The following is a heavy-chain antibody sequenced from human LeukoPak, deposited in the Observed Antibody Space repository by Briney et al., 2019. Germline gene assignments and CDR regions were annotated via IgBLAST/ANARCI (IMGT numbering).Heavy chain of an antibody. J-gene: IGHJ5*02. CDR2: IRYDGSNK. V-gene: IGHV3-30*02. Sequence: GGSLRLPCAASGFTFSSYGMHWVRQAPGKGLEWVAFIRYDGSNKYYADSVKGRFTISRDNSKNTLYLQMNSLRAEDTAVYYCAKDRVPAAMTWFDPWGQGTLVTVSS. CDR1: GFTFSSYG. D-gene: IGHD2-2*01. CDR3: AKDRVPAAMTWFDP.